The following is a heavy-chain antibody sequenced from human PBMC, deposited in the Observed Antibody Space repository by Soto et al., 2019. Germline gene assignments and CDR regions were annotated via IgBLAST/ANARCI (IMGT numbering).Heavy chain of an antibody. CDR3: ARDASPGSGGYYLDAFDI. Sequence: EVQLVESGGGLVQPGGSLRLSCAASGFAFGNSWMTWVRQAPGKGLEWVANIKGDGSEKSYLDSVRGRVTVSRDNAENSLFLLMNILRAEDTALYYCARDASPGSGGYYLDAFDIWGQGTMVTVSS. D-gene: IGHD6-25*01. V-gene: IGHV3-7*05. CDR2: IKGDGSEK. J-gene: IGHJ3*02. CDR1: GFAFGNSW.